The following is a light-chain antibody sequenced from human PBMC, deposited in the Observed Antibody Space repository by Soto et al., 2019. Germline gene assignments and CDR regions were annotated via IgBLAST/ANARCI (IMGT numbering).Light chain of an antibody. CDR1: QSISNK. V-gene: IGKV3-15*01. CDR2: RAS. J-gene: IGKJ1*01. CDR3: QQFNSWPRT. Sequence: EIAMTQSPPTLSVSPGERATLSCRASQSISNKLVWYQQKPGRAPRLLIYRASTRATDVPARFSGSGSGTEFTLTISSLQSEDFAVYYCQQFNSWPRTFGQGTKVEIK.